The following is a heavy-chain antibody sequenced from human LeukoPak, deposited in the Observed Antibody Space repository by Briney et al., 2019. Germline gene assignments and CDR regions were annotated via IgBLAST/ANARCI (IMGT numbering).Heavy chain of an antibody. CDR2: ISSSSSTI. Sequence: GGSLRLSCAASGFTFSSYSMNWVRQAPGKGLEWVSYISSSSSTIYYADSVKGRFTISRDNARSSLYLQMNSLRAEDTAVYYCARLVGYCSSTSCYADYWGQGTLVTVSS. V-gene: IGHV3-48*01. D-gene: IGHD2-2*01. J-gene: IGHJ4*02. CDR3: ARLVGYCSSTSCYADY. CDR1: GFTFSSYS.